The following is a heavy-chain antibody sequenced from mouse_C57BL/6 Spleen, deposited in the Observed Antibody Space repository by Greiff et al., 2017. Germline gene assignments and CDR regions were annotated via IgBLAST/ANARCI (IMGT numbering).Heavy chain of an antibody. J-gene: IGHJ1*03. CDR1: GYTFTEYT. CDR2: FYPGSGSI. V-gene: IGHV1-62-2*01. D-gene: IGHD1-1*01. Sequence: VQLQQSGAELVKPGASVKLSCKASGYTFTEYTIHWVKQRSGQGLEWIGWFYPGSGSIKYNEKFKDKATLTADKSSSTVYMELSRLTSEDSAVYVCARHEDGPYGSSYDWYFDVWGTGTTVTVSS. CDR3: ARHEDGPYGSSYDWYFDV.